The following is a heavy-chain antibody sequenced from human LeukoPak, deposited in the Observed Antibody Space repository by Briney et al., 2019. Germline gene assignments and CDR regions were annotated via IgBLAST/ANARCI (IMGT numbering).Heavy chain of an antibody. CDR2: IKQDGSEK. Sequence: GGSLRLSCAASGFTFNSYTLHWVRQAPGKGLEWVANIKQDGSEKYYVDSVKGRFTISRDNAKNSLYLQMNSLRAEDTAVYYCARVARGWLRNAFDIWGQGTIVTVSS. CDR1: GFTFNSYT. D-gene: IGHD5-12*01. J-gene: IGHJ3*02. V-gene: IGHV3-7*04. CDR3: ARVARGWLRNAFDI.